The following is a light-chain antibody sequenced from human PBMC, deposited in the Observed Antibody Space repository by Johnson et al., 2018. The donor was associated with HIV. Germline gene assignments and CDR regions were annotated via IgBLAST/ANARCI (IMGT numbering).Light chain of an antibody. V-gene: IGLV1-51*01. CDR1: SSNIGNNY. CDR3: GTWNSSMRPPYG. CDR2: DNN. J-gene: IGLJ1*01. Sequence: QSVLTQPPSVSAAPGQKVTISCSGSSSNIGNNYVSWYQQLPGTAPKLLIYDNNKRPSGIPDRFSGSKSGTSATLGITGLQTGDEADYYCGTWNSSMRPPYGLGTGTKVSVL.